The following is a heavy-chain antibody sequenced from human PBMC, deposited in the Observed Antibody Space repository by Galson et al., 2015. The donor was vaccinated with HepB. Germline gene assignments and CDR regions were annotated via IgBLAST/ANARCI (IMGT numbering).Heavy chain of an antibody. V-gene: IGHV3-33*01. Sequence: SLRPSCAASGFTFSSYGMHWVRQAPGKGLEWVAVIWYDGSNKYYADSVKGRFTISRDNSKNTLYLQMNSLRAEDTAVYYCARDPGVYRSGSYYFDYWGQGTLVTVSS. CDR3: ARDPGVYRSGSYYFDY. J-gene: IGHJ4*02. CDR2: IWYDGSNK. CDR1: GFTFSSYG. D-gene: IGHD1-26*01.